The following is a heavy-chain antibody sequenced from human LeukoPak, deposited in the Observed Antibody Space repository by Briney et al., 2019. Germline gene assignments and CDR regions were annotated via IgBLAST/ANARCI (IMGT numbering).Heavy chain of an antibody. CDR2: IYYSGGT. V-gene: IGHV4-39*01. J-gene: IGHJ6*03. CDR3: ARPLNYFYYMDV. CDR1: GGSISSSSYY. Sequence: SETLSLTCTVSGGSISSSSYYWGWIRQPPGKGLEWIGSIYYSGGTYYNPSLKSRVTISVDTSGNQFSLNLSSVTAADTAVYYCARPLNYFYYMDVWGKGTTVTVSS.